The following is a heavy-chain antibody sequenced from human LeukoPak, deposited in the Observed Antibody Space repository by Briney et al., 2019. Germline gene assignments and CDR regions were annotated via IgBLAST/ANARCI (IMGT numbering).Heavy chain of an antibody. CDR1: GYTLTELS. V-gene: IGHV1-24*01. Sequence: ASVKVSCKVSGYTLTELSMHWVRQAPGKGLEWMGGFDPEDGETIYAQKFQGRVTMTEDTSTDTAYMELSSLRSEDTAVYYCATDLGYYGSGNYYYYMDVWGKGTTVTVSS. J-gene: IGHJ6*03. CDR3: ATDLGYYGSGNYYYYMDV. D-gene: IGHD3-10*01. CDR2: FDPEDGET.